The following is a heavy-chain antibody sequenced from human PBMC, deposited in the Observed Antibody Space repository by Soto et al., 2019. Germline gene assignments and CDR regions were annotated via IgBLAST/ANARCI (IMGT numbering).Heavy chain of an antibody. V-gene: IGHV4-34*01. Sequence: QVQLQQWGAGLLKPSETLSLTCAVYGGSFSGYYWSWIRQPPGKGLEWIGEINHSGSTNYNPSLKSRVNISVDTSKNQFSLKLSSVTAADTAVYYCARGYYGSATRAGMDVWGQGTTVTVSS. D-gene: IGHD3-10*01. J-gene: IGHJ6*02. CDR3: ARGYYGSATRAGMDV. CDR2: INHSGST. CDR1: GGSFSGYY.